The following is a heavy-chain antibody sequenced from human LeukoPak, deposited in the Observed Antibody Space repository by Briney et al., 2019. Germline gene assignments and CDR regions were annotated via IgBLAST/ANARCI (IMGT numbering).Heavy chain of an antibody. CDR1: GGSISSSTYY. Sequence: PSETLSLTCTVSGGSISSSTYYWAWIRQSPGKGLEWIGSITYSGSTYYNPSLESRVTISVDTSKNQFSLRLISVTAVDTAVYYCARQGVGATDCWGQGTLVSVST. CDR2: ITYSGST. D-gene: IGHD1-26*01. V-gene: IGHV4-39*01. CDR3: ARQGVGATDC. J-gene: IGHJ4*02.